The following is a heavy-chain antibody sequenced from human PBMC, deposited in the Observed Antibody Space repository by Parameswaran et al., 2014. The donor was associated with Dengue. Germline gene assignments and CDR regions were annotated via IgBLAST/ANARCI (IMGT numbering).Heavy chain of an antibody. V-gene: IGHV3-30*18. D-gene: IGHD3-3*01. CDR2: ISYDGSNK. CDR3: AKGWIFGVALGDSGYFDY. Sequence: WIRQPPGKGLEWVAVISYDGSNKYYADSVKGRFTISRDNSKNTLYLQMNSLRAEDTAVYYCAKGWIFGVALGDSGYFDYWGQGTLVTVSS. J-gene: IGHJ4*02.